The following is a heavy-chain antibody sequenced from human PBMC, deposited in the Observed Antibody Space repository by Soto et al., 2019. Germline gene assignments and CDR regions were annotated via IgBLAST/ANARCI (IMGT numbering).Heavy chain of an antibody. D-gene: IGHD2-15*01. CDR2: IIPMFAAT. CDR1: GGSFSDFA. CDR3: ARGAIVAVPAALSSYHDYTNYRFDS. V-gene: IGHV1-69*01. Sequence: QVQLAQSGAEMTKPGSSVKVSCRASGGSFSDFAFSWVRQAPGQGLEWMGGIIPMFAATKYAQGLQDRVTITADESTNTVYLALNSLTSEDTAIYYCARGAIVAVPAALSSYHDYTNYRFDSWGQGTLVTVSS. J-gene: IGHJ4*02.